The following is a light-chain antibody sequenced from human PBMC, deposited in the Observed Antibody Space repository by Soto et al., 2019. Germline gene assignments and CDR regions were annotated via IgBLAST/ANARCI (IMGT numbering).Light chain of an antibody. Sequence: QSALTQPPSASGSPGQSVTISCTGTSSDVGGYNYVSWYQQHPGKAPKLMIYEVSKRPSGVPDRFSGSKSGNTASLTVSGLQAEDEADYYCSSYAGSNSWWFGGGTKLTVL. J-gene: IGLJ3*02. CDR3: SSYAGSNSWW. CDR2: EVS. CDR1: SSDVGGYNY. V-gene: IGLV2-8*01.